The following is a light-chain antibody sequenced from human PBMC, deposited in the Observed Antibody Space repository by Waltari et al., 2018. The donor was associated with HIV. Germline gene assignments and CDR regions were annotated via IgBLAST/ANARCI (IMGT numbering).Light chain of an antibody. V-gene: IGLV3-19*01. Sequence: SSELTQDPAVSVALGQTVRNTCQGNSLRNYTASWYQQKPGQAPLLVVYGNDKRPSGIPDRFSVSSSGNTASLTITGAQAEDEADYYCNSRDNNGHHLVFAPGTTVTVL. J-gene: IGLJ1*01. CDR2: GND. CDR3: NSRDNNGHHLV. CDR1: SLRNYT.